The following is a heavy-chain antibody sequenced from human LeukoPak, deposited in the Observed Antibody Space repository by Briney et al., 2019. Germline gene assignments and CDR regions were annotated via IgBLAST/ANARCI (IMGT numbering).Heavy chain of an antibody. V-gene: IGHV3-48*01. CDR3: ERDHHYAFQH. CDR1: GFPFIEYS. CDR2: IGIDSGNT. Sequence: PGGSLRLSCTASGFPFIEYSMNWVRQAPGKGLEWISYIGIDSGNTKYADSVRGRFTISADKAKNSLYLQMNSLRVEDTAVYYWERDHHYAFQHWGQGTLVSVAS. D-gene: IGHD4-17*01. J-gene: IGHJ4*02.